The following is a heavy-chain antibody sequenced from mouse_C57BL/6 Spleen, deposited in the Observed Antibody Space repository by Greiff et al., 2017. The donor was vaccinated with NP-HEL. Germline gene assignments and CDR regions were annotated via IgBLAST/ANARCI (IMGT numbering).Heavy chain of an antibody. V-gene: IGHV1-69*01. CDR1: GYTLTSYW. CDR3: ANLLLDY. J-gene: IGHJ2*01. CDR2: IDPSDSYT. D-gene: IGHD2-1*01. Sequence: QVQLQQPGAELVMPGASVKLSCKASGYTLTSYWMHWVKQRPGQGLEWIGEIDPSDSYTNYNQKFKGKSTMTVDKSSSTAYMQLSSLTSEDSAVYYCANLLLDYWGQGTTLTVSS.